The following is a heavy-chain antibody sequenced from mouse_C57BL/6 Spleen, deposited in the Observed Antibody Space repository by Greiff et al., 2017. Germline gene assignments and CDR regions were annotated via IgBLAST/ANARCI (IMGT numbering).Heavy chain of an antibody. CDR2: INPYNGGT. CDR3: ASGMYSGFFDY. J-gene: IGHJ2*01. V-gene: IGHV1-19*01. Sequence: EVQLQQSGPVLVKPGASVKMSCKASGYTFTDYYMNWVKQSHGKSLEWIGVINPYNGGTSYNQKFKGKATLTVDKSSSTAYMELNSLTSEDSAVYYCASGMYSGFFDYWGQGTTLTVSS. CDR1: GYTFTDYY. D-gene: IGHD3-1*01.